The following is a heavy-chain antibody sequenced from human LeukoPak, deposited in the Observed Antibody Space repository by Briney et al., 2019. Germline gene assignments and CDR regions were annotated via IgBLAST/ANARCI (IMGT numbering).Heavy chain of an antibody. V-gene: IGHV3-74*01. Sequence: GGSLRLSCAASGFTFSNYWMHWVRQAPGKGLVWVSRINSDGINTSYADSVKGRFTISRDNAKNTLNLQMNSLRAEDTAVYYCARDGQDYYDSSGYLHYWGQGTLVTVSS. CDR2: INSDGINT. CDR3: ARDGQDYYDSSGYLHY. CDR1: GFTFSNYW. J-gene: IGHJ4*02. D-gene: IGHD3-22*01.